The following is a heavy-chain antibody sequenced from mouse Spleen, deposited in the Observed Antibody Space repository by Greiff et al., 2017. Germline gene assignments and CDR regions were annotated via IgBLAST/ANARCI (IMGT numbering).Heavy chain of an antibody. D-gene: IGHD1-2*01. J-gene: IGHJ2*01. V-gene: IGHV1-72*01. Sequence: QVHVKQPGAELVKPGASVKLSCKASGYTFTSYWMHWVKQRPGRGLEWIGRIDPNSGGTKYNEKFKSKATLTVDKPSSTAYMQLSSLTSEDSAVYYCARDYGYVRDYFDYWGQGTTLTVSS. CDR2: IDPNSGGT. CDR1: GYTFTSYW. CDR3: ARDYGYVRDYFDY.